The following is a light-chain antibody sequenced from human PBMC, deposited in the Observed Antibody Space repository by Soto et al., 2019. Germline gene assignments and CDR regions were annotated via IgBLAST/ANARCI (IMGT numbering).Light chain of an antibody. J-gene: IGKJ4*01. Sequence: EIVLTQSPATLSLSPRDRATLSCRASQSVTDNLSCYQQKPGQAPRLLIYDADNRATGIPARYSGCGSGTDFTLTIISLGPEDSAVYYCQQGTIGPLTFGGGARVEI. CDR2: DAD. V-gene: IGKV3-11*01. CDR1: QSVTDN. CDR3: QQGTIGPLT.